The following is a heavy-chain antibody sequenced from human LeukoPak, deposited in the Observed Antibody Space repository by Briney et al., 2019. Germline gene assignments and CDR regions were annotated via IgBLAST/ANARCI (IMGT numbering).Heavy chain of an antibody. CDR2: ISGSGGST. CDR3: AKDRMEEWLVTGNGFDP. J-gene: IGHJ5*02. D-gene: IGHD6-19*01. V-gene: IGHV3-23*01. Sequence: GGSLRLSCAASGFTFSSYSMNWVRQAPGKGLEWVSAISGSGGSTYYADSVKGRFTISRDNSKNTLYLQMNSLRAEDTAVYYCAKDRMEEWLVTGNGFDPWGQGTLVTVSS. CDR1: GFTFSSYS.